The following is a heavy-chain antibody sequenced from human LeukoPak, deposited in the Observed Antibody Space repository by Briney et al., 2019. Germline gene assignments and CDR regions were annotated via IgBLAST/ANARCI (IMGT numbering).Heavy chain of an antibody. J-gene: IGHJ5*02. Sequence: GGSLRLSCAASGFTFSSYSMNWVRQAPGKGLEWVSSISSSSSYIYYADSVKGRFSISRDNAKNSLYLQMNSLRAEDTAVYYCASAAPTSYWFDPWGQGTLVTVSS. CDR2: ISSSSSYI. CDR1: GFTFSSYS. V-gene: IGHV3-21*01. CDR3: ASAAPTSYWFDP. D-gene: IGHD2-2*01.